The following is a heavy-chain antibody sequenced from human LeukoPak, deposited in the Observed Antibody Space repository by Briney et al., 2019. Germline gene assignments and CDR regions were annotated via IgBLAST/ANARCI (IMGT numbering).Heavy chain of an antibody. V-gene: IGHV3-15*01. Sequence: GGSLRLSCAASGFTFSNAWMSWVRQAPGKGLEWVGRIKSKTDGGTTDYAAPVKGRFTISRDDSKNTLYLQMNSLKTEDTAVYYCTSDGYYYANSGYELPFDYWGQGTLVTVSS. CDR2: IKSKTDGGTT. CDR1: GFTFSNAW. D-gene: IGHD3-22*01. J-gene: IGHJ4*02. CDR3: TSDGYYYANSGYELPFDY.